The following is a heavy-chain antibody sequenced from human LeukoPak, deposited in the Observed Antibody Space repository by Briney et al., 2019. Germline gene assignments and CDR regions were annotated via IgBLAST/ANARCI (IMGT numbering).Heavy chain of an antibody. J-gene: IGHJ4*02. CDR2: IYYSGST. CDR1: GGSISSYY. Sequence: TSETLSLTCAVSGGSISSYYWSWIRQAPGKGLEWIGYIYYSGSTNYNPSLKRRVTISVDTSKNQFSLKLSSVTAADTAVYYCARSYRSGWNIFDYWGQGTLVTVSS. CDR3: ARSYRSGWNIFDY. D-gene: IGHD6-19*01. V-gene: IGHV4-59*08.